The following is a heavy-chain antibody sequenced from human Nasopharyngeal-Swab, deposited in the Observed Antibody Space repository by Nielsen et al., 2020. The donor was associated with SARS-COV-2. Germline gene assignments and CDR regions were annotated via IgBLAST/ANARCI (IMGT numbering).Heavy chain of an antibody. D-gene: IGHD2-21*01. CDR3: ARVVSLYYYYYGMDV. V-gene: IGHV4-59*12. CDR1: GGSISNYY. Sequence: SETLSLTCTVSGGSISNYYWSWIRQSPGKGLEWIGYIYHSGGTYYNPSLKSRVTISVDTSKNQFSLKLSSVTAADTAVYYCARVVSLYYYYYGMDVWGQGTTVTVSS. J-gene: IGHJ6*02. CDR2: IYHSGGT.